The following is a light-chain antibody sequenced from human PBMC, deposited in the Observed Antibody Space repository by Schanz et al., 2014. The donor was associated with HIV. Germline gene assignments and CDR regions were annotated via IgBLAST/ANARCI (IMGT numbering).Light chain of an antibody. CDR1: QSVSSK. J-gene: IGKJ5*01. V-gene: IGKV3-15*01. Sequence: EIVLTQSPATLSVSPGERATLSCRASQSVSSKLGWYQQKPGQAPRLLIFGASTRATGIPARFSGSGSGTEFTLTISSLQSEDFAVYYCQQYSNWPFTFGQGTRLEIK. CDR2: GAS. CDR3: QQYSNWPFT.